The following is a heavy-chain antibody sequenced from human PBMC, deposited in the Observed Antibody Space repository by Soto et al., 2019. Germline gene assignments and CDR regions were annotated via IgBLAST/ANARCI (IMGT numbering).Heavy chain of an antibody. D-gene: IGHD4-17*01. CDR2: IKQDGTEE. J-gene: IGHJ1*01. V-gene: IGHV3-7*01. CDR3: ARDGDFDI. CDR1: GFTFSNFW. Sequence: EVQVVESGGGLAEPGGSLRLSCAASGFTFSNFWMAWVRQAPGKGLEWVADIKQDGTEEDYVDSVKGRFTISRDNAKKSVYLQMNSLRVEDTAVYYCARDGDFDIWGQGTLVTVAS.